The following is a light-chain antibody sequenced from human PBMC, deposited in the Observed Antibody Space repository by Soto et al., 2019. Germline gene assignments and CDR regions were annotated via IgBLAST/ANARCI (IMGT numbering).Light chain of an antibody. CDR2: DTS. J-gene: IGKJ2*01. Sequence: DVQMTQSPSAMSASVGDRITITCRASQDISRFVAWFQQKPGQVPERLIYDTSTLQPGVPSRFSGSGSGTEFTLAITGLQPEDFATYYCLQHNSHPYTFGQGTKLEIK. CDR1: QDISRF. CDR3: LQHNSHPYT. V-gene: IGKV1-17*03.